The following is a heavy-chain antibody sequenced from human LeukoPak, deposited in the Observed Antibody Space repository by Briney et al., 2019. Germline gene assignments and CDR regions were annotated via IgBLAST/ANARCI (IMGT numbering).Heavy chain of an antibody. CDR2: INHSGST. CDR3: ASAGAGSLDV. J-gene: IGHJ6*02. Sequence: SETLSLTCAVYGGSFSGYYWSWIRQPPGKGLEWIGEINHSGSTNYNPSRKSRVTISVDTSKNQFSLKLSSVTAADTAVYYCASAGAGSLDVWGQGTTVTVSS. CDR1: GGSFSGYY. V-gene: IGHV4-34*01. D-gene: IGHD3-10*01.